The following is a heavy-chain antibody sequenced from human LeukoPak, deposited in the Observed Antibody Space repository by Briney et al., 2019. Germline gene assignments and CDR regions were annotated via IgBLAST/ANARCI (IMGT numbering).Heavy chain of an antibody. J-gene: IGHJ4*02. CDR1: GGSFCGYY. CDR3: ARQRRLGIPAARGVDY. D-gene: IGHD2-2*01. CDR2: INHSGST. V-gene: IGHV4-34*01. Sequence: SETLSLTCAVYGGSFCGYYWSWIRQPPGKGLEWIGEINHSGSTNYNPSLRSRVTISVDTSKNQFSLKLSSVTAADTAVYYCARQRRLGIPAARGVDYWGQGTLVTVSS.